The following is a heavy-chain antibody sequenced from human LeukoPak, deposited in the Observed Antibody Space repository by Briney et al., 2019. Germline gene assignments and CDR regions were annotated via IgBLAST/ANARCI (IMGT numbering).Heavy chain of an antibody. CDR2: IYYSGST. J-gene: IGHJ6*03. D-gene: IGHD3-10*01. Sequence: SETLSLTCTVSGGSISSSSYYWGWIRQPPGKGLEWIGSIYYSGSTYYNPSLKSRVTISVDTSKNQFSLKLSSVTAADTAVYYCARIYGSGSYSSYYYYMDVWGKGTTVTISS. CDR1: GGSISSSSYY. CDR3: ARIYGSGSYSSYYYYMDV. V-gene: IGHV4-39*01.